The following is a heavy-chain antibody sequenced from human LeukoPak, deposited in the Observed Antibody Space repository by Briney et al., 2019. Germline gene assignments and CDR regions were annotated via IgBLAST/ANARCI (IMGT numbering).Heavy chain of an antibody. Sequence: SETLSLTCTVSGGSISSYYWSWIRQPPGKGLEWIGYIYYSGSTNYNPSLKSRVTISVDTSKNQFSLKLSSVTAADTAVYYCARATGDGNAFDIWGQGTMVTVSS. D-gene: IGHD7-27*01. V-gene: IGHV4-59*08. J-gene: IGHJ3*02. CDR3: ARATGDGNAFDI. CDR2: IYYSGST. CDR1: GGSISSYY.